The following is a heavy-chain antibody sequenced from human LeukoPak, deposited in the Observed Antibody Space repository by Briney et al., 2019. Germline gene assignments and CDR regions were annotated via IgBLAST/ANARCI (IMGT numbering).Heavy chain of an antibody. CDR3: ARGDCSGGSCYSAGYYYYYGMDV. CDR2: INPNSGGT. D-gene: IGHD2-15*01. Sequence: ASVKVSCKASGYIFSVYYMHWVRQAPGQGLEWMGWINPNSGGTNYAQKFQGRVTMTRDTSISTAYMELSRLRSDDTAVYFCARGDCSGGSCYSAGYYYYYGMDVWGQGTTVTVSS. V-gene: IGHV1-2*02. CDR1: GYIFSVYY. J-gene: IGHJ6*02.